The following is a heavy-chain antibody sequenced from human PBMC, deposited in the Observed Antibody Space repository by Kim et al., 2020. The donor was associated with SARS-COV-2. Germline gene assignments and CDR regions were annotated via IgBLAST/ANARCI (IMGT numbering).Heavy chain of an antibody. V-gene: IGHV4-59*13. J-gene: IGHJ5*02. CDR2: FQYGGNT. D-gene: IGHD6-19*01. Sequence: SETLSLTCSVSGDSIRNYYWNWIRQPPNRGLEWIAYFQYGGNTNFNPSLKSRVSIAADTSKNQFSLTLTSVTAADTAVYFCARGDSQGPLAGRLDHWGQGSLVTVSS. CDR1: GDSIRNYY. CDR3: ARGDSQGPLAGRLDH.